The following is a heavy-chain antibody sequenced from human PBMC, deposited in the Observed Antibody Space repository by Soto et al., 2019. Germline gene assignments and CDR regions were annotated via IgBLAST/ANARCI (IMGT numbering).Heavy chain of an antibody. CDR2: IWYDGSNK. CDR1: GFTFSSYG. V-gene: IGHV3-33*01. Sequence: PGGSLRLSCAASGFTFSSYGMHWVRQAPGKGLEWVAVIWYDGSNKYYADSVKGRFTISRDNSKNTLYLQMNSLRAEDTAVYYCGAYYDSSGYPKSYYYYGMDVWGQGTTVTVSS. J-gene: IGHJ6*02. D-gene: IGHD3-22*01. CDR3: GAYYDSSGYPKSYYYYGMDV.